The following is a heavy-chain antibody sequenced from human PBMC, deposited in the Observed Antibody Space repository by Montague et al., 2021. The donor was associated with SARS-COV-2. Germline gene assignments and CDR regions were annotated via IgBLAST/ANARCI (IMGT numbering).Heavy chain of an antibody. D-gene: IGHD3-10*01. CDR1: GGSFSSSTW. V-gene: IGHV4-4*02. CDR3: ASRGAGWFGSNPERSNY. J-gene: IGHJ4*02. Sequence: SETLSLTCAVYGGSFSSSTWWSLVRSPPGKRLAWIGDIHHSGSTNYNPSLKSRATIAVDKSKNQFPLKPSSVTAADTAVYYCASRGAGWFGSNPERSNYWGQGTLVTVSS. CDR2: IHHSGST.